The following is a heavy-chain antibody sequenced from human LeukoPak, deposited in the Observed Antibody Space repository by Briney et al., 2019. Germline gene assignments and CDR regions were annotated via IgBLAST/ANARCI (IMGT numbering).Heavy chain of an antibody. CDR1: GYKFISYA. CDR3: TRGGYYGGSGTYGFFDY. V-gene: IGHV7-4-1*02. CDR2: INTDTGNP. Sequence: ASVNVSCKGSGYKFISYAMNWVRQAPGQGPEWMGWINTDTGNPTYARGFTGQYVFSVDTSVTTAYLQINSLRTEDTAVYYCTRGGYYGGSGTYGFFDYWGQGSLVTVSS. J-gene: IGHJ4*03. D-gene: IGHD3-10*01.